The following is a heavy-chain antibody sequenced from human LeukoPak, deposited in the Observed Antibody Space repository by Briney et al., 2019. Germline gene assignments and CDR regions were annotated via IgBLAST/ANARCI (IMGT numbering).Heavy chain of an antibody. V-gene: IGHV1-2*06. Sequence: ASVKVSCKASGYTFTGYYMYWVRQAPGQGLEWMGRINPNSGGTDYAQNFQGRVTMTRDTSISTAYMELSRLRSDDTAVYYSARGYCSGGTCYLVENWLDPWGQGTLVTVSS. J-gene: IGHJ5*02. CDR1: GYTFTGYY. CDR2: INPNSGGT. CDR3: ARGYCSGGTCYLVENWLDP. D-gene: IGHD2-15*01.